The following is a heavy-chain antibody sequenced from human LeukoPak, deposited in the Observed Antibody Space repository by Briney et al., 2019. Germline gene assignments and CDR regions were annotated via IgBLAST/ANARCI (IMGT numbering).Heavy chain of an antibody. V-gene: IGHV3-23*01. J-gene: IGHJ4*02. CDR2: ISGSGGST. Sequence: GGSLRLSCAASGFTFINYAINWVRQAPGRGLEWVSAISGSGGSTYYADSVKGRFTISRDNSKNTLYLQMNSLRAEDTAVYYCAKDMESSWSGPLHWGQGTLVTVSS. CDR1: GFTFINYA. D-gene: IGHD3-3*01. CDR3: AKDMESSWSGPLH.